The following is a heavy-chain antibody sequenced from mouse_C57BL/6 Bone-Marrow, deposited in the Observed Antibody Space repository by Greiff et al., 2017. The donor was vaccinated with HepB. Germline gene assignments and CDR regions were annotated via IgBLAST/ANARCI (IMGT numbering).Heavy chain of an antibody. Sequence: EVKLVESGGGLVKPGGSLKLSCAASGFTFSSYTMSWVRQTPEKRLEWVATISGGGGNTYYPDSVNGRFTISRDNAKNTLYLQMSSLRSEDTALYYCARREAMDYWGQGTSVTVSS. CDR1: GFTFSSYT. CDR3: ARREAMDY. V-gene: IGHV5-9*01. CDR2: ISGGGGNT. J-gene: IGHJ4*01.